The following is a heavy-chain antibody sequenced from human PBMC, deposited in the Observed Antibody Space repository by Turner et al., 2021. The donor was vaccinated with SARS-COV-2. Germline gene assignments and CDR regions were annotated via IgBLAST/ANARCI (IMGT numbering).Heavy chain of an antibody. CDR3: ASFKFGELWSYYFDR. D-gene: IGHD3-10*01. CDR2: VHYSGRT. J-gene: IGHJ5*02. CDR1: GGSVSTGGHY. V-gene: IGHV4-31*03. Sequence: QVQLQESGPGLVKPSETLSLTCTVSGGSVSTGGHYWSWIRQRPGEGLEWIGFVHYSGRTDYTPSIKGRVTMSLNPSKDQFSLRLSSATAADTAVYYCASFKFGELWSYYFDRWGQGTQVAVS.